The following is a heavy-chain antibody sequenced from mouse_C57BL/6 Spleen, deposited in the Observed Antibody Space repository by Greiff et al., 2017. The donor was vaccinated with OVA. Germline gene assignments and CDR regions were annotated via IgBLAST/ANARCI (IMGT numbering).Heavy chain of an antibody. V-gene: IGHV3-6*01. D-gene: IGHD1-1*01. J-gene: IGHJ4*01. CDR1: GYSITSGYY. CDR2: ISYDGSN. CDR3: ARAGGYGSSYDYAMDY. Sequence: EVKLQESGPGLVKPSQSLSLTCSVTGYSITSGYYWNWIRQFPGNKLEWMGYISYDGSNNYNPSLKNRISITRDTSKNQFFLKLNSVTTEDTATYYCARAGGYGSSYDYAMDYWGQGTSVTVSS.